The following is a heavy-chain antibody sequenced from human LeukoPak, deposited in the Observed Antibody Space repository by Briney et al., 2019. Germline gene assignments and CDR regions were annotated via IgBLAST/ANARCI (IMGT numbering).Heavy chain of an antibody. Sequence: PGGSLRLSCAASGFTFSSYSMNWVRQAPGKGLESVSSISSSSSYIYYADSVKGRFTISRDNAKNSLYLQMNSLRAEDTAVYYCATGSGWTPYYFDYWGQGTLVTVSS. V-gene: IGHV3-21*01. D-gene: IGHD6-19*01. CDR3: ATGSGWTPYYFDY. J-gene: IGHJ4*02. CDR2: ISSSSSYI. CDR1: GFTFSSYS.